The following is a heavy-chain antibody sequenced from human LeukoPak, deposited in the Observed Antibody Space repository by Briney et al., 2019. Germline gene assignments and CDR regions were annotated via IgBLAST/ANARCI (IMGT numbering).Heavy chain of an antibody. J-gene: IGHJ3*02. CDR1: GFTFSSYW. Sequence: PGGSLRLSCAAPGFTFSSYWMHWVRQAPGKGLVWVSRINSDGSSTSYADSVKGRFTMSRDNAKNTLYLQMNSLRAEDTAVYYCARYCSGGSCYVGAFDIWGQGTMVTVSS. CDR3: ARYCSGGSCYVGAFDI. D-gene: IGHD2-15*01. CDR2: INSDGSST. V-gene: IGHV3-74*01.